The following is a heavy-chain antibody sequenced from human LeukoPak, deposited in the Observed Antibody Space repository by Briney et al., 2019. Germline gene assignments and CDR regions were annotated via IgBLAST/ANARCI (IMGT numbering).Heavy chain of an antibody. J-gene: IGHJ5*02. CDR2: INQDGSEK. CDR1: GSNFSTYW. CDR3: ARDPLGP. Sequence: PRRSLRLSPADSGSNFSTYWVSWVRQAPGKGLEWVANINQDGSEKYYVDSVKGRFTISRDNAKKSLYLQMSSLRVEDTAVYYCARDPLGPWGQGTLVTVSS. V-gene: IGHV3-7*04.